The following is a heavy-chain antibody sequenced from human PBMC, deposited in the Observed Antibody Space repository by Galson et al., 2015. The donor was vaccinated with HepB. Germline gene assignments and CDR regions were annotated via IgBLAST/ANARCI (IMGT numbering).Heavy chain of an antibody. D-gene: IGHD6-13*01. J-gene: IGHJ6*02. CDR2: IRYDGSNK. CDR3: AKGIAAAGRGWGYYYGMDV. V-gene: IGHV3-30*02. CDR1: GFTFSSYG. Sequence: SLRLSCAASGFTFSSYGMHWVRQAPGKGLEWVAFIRYDGSNKYYADSVKGRFTISRDNSKNTLYLQMNSLRAEDTAVYYCAKGIAAAGRGWGYYYGMDVWGQGTTVTVSS.